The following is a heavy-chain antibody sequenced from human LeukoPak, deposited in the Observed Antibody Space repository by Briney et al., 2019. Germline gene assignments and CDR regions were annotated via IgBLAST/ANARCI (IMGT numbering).Heavy chain of an antibody. CDR2: ISGSGGST. CDR1: GFTFSSYA. J-gene: IGHJ3*02. Sequence: GGSLRLSCAASGFTFSSYAMSWVRQAPGKGLEWVSAISGSGGSTYYADSVKGRFTISRDNSKNTLYLQMNSLRAEDTAVYYCARHVNCGGDCYIPMAFDIWGQGTMVTVSS. CDR3: ARHVNCGGDCYIPMAFDI. D-gene: IGHD2-21*02. V-gene: IGHV3-23*01.